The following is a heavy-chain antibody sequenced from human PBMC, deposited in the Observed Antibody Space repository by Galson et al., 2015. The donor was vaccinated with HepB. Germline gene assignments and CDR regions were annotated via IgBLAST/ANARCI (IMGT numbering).Heavy chain of an antibody. CDR3: ARDPSDRTPFDY. CDR1: GFTFSNYW. J-gene: IGHJ4*02. CDR2: INRDGSTI. Sequence: SLRLSCAASGFTFSNYWMHWVRQAPGKGLVWVSRINRDGSTISYVDSVKGRFTISRDNAKNTLYLQMNSLRAEDTAVYYCARDPSDRTPFDYWGQGTLVTVSS. D-gene: IGHD1-14*01. V-gene: IGHV3-74*01.